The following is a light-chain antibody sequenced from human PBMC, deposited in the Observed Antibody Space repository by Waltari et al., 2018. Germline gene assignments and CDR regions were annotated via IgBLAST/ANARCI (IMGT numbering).Light chain of an antibody. CDR2: DVS. CDR3: CSYAGSYTFV. J-gene: IGLJ1*01. V-gene: IGLV2-11*01. Sequence: QSALTQPRSVSGSPGQSVTISCTGTSSDVGGYDYVSWYQQHPGEAPKLIIYDVSKCPSGVPDRVSGSKSGNTASLTISGLQAEDEADYYCCSYAGSYTFVFGSATQVSVL. CDR1: SSDVGGYDY.